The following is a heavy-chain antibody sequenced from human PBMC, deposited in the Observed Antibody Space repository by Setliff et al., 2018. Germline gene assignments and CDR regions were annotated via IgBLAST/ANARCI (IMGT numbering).Heavy chain of an antibody. J-gene: IGHJ4*02. D-gene: IGHD2-15*01. CDR1: GFTFSNYE. Sequence: GGSLRLSCVASGFTFSNYEMNWVRQAPGKGLEWVSYIISNSLTIHYADSVRGRFTVSRDNARNSLYLQMNNLRAEDTAVYYCARDEVNCSGSKCYSGFDSWGQGTLVTVSS. V-gene: IGHV3-48*03. CDR2: IISNSLTI. CDR3: ARDEVNCSGSKCYSGFDS.